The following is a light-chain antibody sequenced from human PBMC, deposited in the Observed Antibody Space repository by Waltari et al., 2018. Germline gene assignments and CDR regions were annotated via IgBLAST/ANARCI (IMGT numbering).Light chain of an antibody. CDR3: QQCYGTPYT. V-gene: IGKV1-NL1*01. CDR2: DAS. Sequence: DIQMTPSPSSLSASVGDRVIITCRASRGISNSLAWYQQKPGKAPNLLLYDASRLETGVPSRFSGSGSGTDYTLTISSLQPEDFATYYCQQCYGTPYTFGQGTKLEIK. J-gene: IGKJ2*01. CDR1: RGISNS.